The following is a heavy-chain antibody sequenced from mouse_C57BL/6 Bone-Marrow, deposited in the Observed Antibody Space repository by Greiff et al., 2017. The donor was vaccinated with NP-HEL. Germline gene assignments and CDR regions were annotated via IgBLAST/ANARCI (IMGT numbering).Heavy chain of an antibody. CDR1: GFSFTDYN. D-gene: IGHD4-1*01. V-gene: IGHV1-39*01. CDR3: AKTGAEAMDY. Sequence: VQLQESGPELVKPGASVKISCTASGFSFTDYNMNWVKQSPGKGLEWIGVIYPDYGTTKYNQKFKGKATLTVDSSSSTAYMQLNSLTSEDSAVCYCAKTGAEAMDYWDRGTSVTVSS. CDR2: IYPDYGTT. J-gene: IGHJ4*01.